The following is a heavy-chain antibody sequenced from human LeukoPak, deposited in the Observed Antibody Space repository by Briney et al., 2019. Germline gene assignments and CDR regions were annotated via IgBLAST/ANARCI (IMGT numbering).Heavy chain of an antibody. CDR3: AKFWVAARPDFISNTGKKSDAFDI. CDR2: IRYDGSNK. J-gene: IGHJ3*02. D-gene: IGHD6-6*01. V-gene: IGHV3-30*02. CDR1: GFTFSSYG. Sequence: GGSLRLSCAASGFTFSSYGMHWVRQAPGKGLEWVAFIRYDGSNKYYADSVKGRFTISRDNSKNTLYLQMNSLRAEDTAVYYCAKFWVAARPDFISNTGKKSDAFDIWGQGTMVTVSS.